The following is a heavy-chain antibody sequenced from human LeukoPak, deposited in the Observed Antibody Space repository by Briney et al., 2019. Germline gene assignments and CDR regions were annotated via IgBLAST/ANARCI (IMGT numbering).Heavy chain of an antibody. CDR3: ARDPRSSGYFFDY. D-gene: IGHD3-22*01. Sequence: GRSLRLSCAASGFTFSSYVMHWVRQAPDKGLEWVTVISYDATSTYYADSVKGRFTISRDNSKNTLYLQMNSLRAEDTAVYYCARDPRSSGYFFDYWGQGTLVTVSS. CDR2: ISYDATST. CDR1: GFTFSSYV. V-gene: IGHV3-30*04. J-gene: IGHJ4*02.